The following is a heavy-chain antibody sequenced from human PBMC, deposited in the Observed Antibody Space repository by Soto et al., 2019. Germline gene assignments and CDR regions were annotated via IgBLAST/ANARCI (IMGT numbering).Heavy chain of an antibody. CDR3: ARVQKPPLQYYDFWSGYLDY. V-gene: IGHV4-31*03. J-gene: IGHJ4*02. CDR1: GGSISSGGYY. Sequence: SSETLSLTCTVSGGSISSGGYYWSWIRQHPGKGLEWIGYIYYSGSTSYNPSLKSRVTISVDTSKNQFSLKLSSVTAADTAVYYCARVQKPPLQYYDFWSGYLDYWGQGTLVTVSS. CDR2: IYYSGST. D-gene: IGHD3-3*01.